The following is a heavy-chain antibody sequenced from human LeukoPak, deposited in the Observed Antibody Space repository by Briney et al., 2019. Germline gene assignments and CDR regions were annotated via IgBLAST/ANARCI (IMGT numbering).Heavy chain of an antibody. V-gene: IGHV4-39*07. J-gene: IGHJ4*02. D-gene: IGHD2-2*01. CDR1: GGSISSSSYY. CDR2: IYYSGST. CDR3: ARIGRYCSSTSCYEVDY. Sequence: SETLSLTCTVSGGSISSSSYYWGWIRQPPGKGLEWIGSIYYSGSTYYNPSLKSRVTISVGTSKNQFSLKLSSVTAADTAVYYCARIGRYCSSTSCYEVDYWGQGTLVTVSS.